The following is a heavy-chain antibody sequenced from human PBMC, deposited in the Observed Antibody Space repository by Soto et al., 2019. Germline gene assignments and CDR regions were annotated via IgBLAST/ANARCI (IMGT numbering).Heavy chain of an antibody. CDR3: ARPSGSYGDYAWSLKY. CDR2: ISAYSGDT. J-gene: IGHJ4*02. CDR1: GYPFTGYS. D-gene: IGHD4-17*01. V-gene: IGHV1-18*01. Sequence: QVPLVQSGAEVKKPGASVKVSCKASGYPFTGYSVGWVRQAPGQGLEWMGWISAYSGDTYYAQRFQDRLSMTTDASTSTAYMELTSLRSDDTAVYYCARPSGSYGDYAWSLKYWGQGTLVTVSS.